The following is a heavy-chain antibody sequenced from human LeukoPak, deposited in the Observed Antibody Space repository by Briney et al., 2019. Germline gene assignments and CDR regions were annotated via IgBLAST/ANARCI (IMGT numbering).Heavy chain of an antibody. V-gene: IGHV4-31*03. CDR1: GASINSGGHY. CDR3: ARGGVPAAIAY. Sequence: PSQTLSLTCTVSGASINSGGHYWSWIRQHPGKGLEWIGYIYYSGSTYYNPSLKSRVAMSVDTSKNQFSLNLSSVTAADTAVYYCARGGVPAAIAYWGQGTPVTVSS. D-gene: IGHD2-2*01. CDR2: IYYSGST. J-gene: IGHJ4*02.